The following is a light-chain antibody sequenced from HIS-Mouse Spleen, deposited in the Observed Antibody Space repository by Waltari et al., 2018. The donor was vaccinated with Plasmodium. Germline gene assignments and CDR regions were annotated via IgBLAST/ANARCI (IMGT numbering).Light chain of an antibody. Sequence: DVVMTQSPLSLPVTLGQPASIPCRSSQSLVYSDGNTSLNWFQQRPGQSPRRLIYKVSNRDSGVPDRFSGSGSGTDFTLKISRVEAEDVGVYYCMQGTHWPPYTFGQGTKLEIK. J-gene: IGKJ2*01. V-gene: IGKV2-30*01. CDR2: KVS. CDR3: MQGTHWPPYT. CDR1: QSLVYSDGNTS.